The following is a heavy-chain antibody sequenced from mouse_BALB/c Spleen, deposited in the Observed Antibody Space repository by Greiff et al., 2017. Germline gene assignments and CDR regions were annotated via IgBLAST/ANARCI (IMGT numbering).Heavy chain of an antibody. J-gene: IGHJ4*01. Sequence: EVQLQQSGAELVKPGASVTLSCTASGFNIKDTSMHWVQQRPEQGLAWIGRIDPANGNTKYDPKFQGKATITADTSSNTAYLQLSSLTSEDTAVYYCATIHYYGYYAMDDWGQGTSVTVSS. CDR2: IDPANGNT. D-gene: IGHD1-2*01. CDR3: ATIHYYGYYAMDD. V-gene: IGHV14-3*02. CDR1: GFNIKDTS.